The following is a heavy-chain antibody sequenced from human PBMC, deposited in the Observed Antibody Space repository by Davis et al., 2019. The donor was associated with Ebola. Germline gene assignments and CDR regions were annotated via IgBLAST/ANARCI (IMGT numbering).Heavy chain of an antibody. CDR3: ARDLGIVVAGPPVSFDF. Sequence: ASVKVSCKASGYTFTSYDINWVRQATGQGLEWMGWIDPESGVTQYAQKFQGRVTMTRDTSITTAYMELRRLRSDDTAVYYCARDLGIVVAGPPVSFDFWGQGTLVTVSS. CDR2: IDPESGVT. V-gene: IGHV1-2*02. CDR1: GYTFTSYD. D-gene: IGHD6-19*01. J-gene: IGHJ4*02.